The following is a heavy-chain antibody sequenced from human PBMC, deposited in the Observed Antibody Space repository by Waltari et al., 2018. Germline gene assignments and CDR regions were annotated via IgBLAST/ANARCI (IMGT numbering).Heavy chain of an antibody. J-gene: IGHJ4*02. CDR3: ARVYGDYEVRGYYFDY. V-gene: IGHV1-69*01. CDR2: IIHIFGTA. Sequence: QVQLVQSGAEVKKPGSSVKVSCKASGGTFSSYAISWVRQAPGQGLEWMGGIIHIFGTANYAQKFQGRVTITADESTSTAYMELSSLRSEDTAVYYCARVYGDYEVRGYYFDYWGQGTLVTVSS. D-gene: IGHD4-17*01. CDR1: GGTFSSYA.